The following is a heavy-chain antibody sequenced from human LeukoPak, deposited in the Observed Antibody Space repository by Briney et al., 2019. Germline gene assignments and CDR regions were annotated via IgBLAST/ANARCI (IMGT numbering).Heavy chain of an antibody. CDR3: XXXXXPXXGXXXXAFDI. J-gene: IGHJ3*02. V-gene: IGHV4-4*07. Sequence: SETLSLTCTVSGGSISSYYWSWIRQPAGKGLEWIGRIYTSGSTNYNPSLKSRVTMSVDTSKNQFSLKLSSVTPAATALTSFXXXXXPXXGXXXXAFDIWGQGTMVTVSS. CDR2: IYTSGST. CDR1: GGSISSYY.